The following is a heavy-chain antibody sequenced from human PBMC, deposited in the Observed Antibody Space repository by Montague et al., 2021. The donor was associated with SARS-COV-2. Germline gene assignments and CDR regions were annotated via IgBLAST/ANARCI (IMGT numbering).Heavy chain of an antibody. CDR1: GDSISRSHYF. V-gene: IGHV4-39*02. CDR3: ARRGLNNAFDI. J-gene: IGHJ3*02. D-gene: IGHD4-17*01. CDR2: IYFTGKT. Sequence: SETLSLTCSVSGDSISRSHYFWAWIRQPPGMGLEWIGSIYFTGKTYYHPSLKSRVTISIDTSKNHFSLRLSSVTAADSAVFYCARRGLNNAFDIWGLGTMSTISS.